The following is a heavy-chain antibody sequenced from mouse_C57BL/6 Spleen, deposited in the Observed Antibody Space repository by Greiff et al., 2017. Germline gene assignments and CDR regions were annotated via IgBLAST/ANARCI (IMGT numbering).Heavy chain of an antibody. CDR3: ARPYYYGSSYYFDY. D-gene: IGHD1-1*01. V-gene: IGHV5-17*01. J-gene: IGHJ2*01. CDR2: ISSGSSTI. CDR1: GFTFSDYG. Sequence: EVMLVESGGGLVKPGGSLKLSCAASGFTFSDYGMHWVRQAPEKGLEWVAYISSGSSTIYYADTVKGRFTISRDNAQNTLFLQMTSLRSEDTALYYCARPYYYGSSYYFDYWGQGTTLTVSS.